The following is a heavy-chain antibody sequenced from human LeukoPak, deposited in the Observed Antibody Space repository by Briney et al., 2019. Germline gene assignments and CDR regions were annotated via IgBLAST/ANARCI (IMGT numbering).Heavy chain of an antibody. CDR1: GFTFSSFP. Sequence: GGSLRLSCAASGFTFSSFPVRWVRQAPGKGLEWVAVISRDGSNKYYADSVKGRFTISRDNSKNTLYLQMNSLRGEDTAVYYCAKAMYADYDSSDLWGQGTLVTVSS. J-gene: IGHJ4*02. D-gene: IGHD3-22*01. V-gene: IGHV3-30*04. CDR3: AKAMYADYDSSDL. CDR2: ISRDGSNK.